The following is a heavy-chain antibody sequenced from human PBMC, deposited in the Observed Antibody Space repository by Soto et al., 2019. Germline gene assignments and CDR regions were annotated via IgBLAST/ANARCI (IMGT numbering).Heavy chain of an antibody. D-gene: IGHD3-22*01. Sequence: ASVKVSCKASGYTFTSYGISWVRQAPGQGLEWMGWINAGNGNTKYSQKFQGRVTITRDTSASTAYMELSSLRSEDTAVYYCARDGFPSHNYYDSSGLLDYWGQGTLVTVSS. V-gene: IGHV1-3*01. CDR2: INAGNGNT. J-gene: IGHJ4*02. CDR3: ARDGFPSHNYYDSSGLLDY. CDR1: GYTFTSYG.